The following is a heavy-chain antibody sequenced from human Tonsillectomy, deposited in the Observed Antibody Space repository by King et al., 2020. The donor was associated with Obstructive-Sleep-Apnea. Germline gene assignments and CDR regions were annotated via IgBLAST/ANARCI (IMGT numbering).Heavy chain of an antibody. D-gene: IGHD3-9*01. CDR1: VGSIISYY. V-gene: IGHV4-59*08. CDR2: IYYSGST. CDR3: ARHTTDYDVLTGYSYHFDS. Sequence: VQLQESGPGLVKPSETLSLTCTVSVGSIISYYWSWIRQPPGKGLEWVWYIYYSGSTKYNPSLKNRVTISVDTSKNKFSLKLSSVTAADTAVYYCARHTTDYDVLTGYSYHFDSWGQGTLVTVSS. J-gene: IGHJ4*02.